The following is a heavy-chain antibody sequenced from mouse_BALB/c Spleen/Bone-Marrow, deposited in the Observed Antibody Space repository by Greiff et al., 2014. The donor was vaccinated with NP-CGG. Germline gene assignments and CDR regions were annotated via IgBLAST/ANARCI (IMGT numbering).Heavy chain of an antibody. J-gene: IGHJ3*01. CDR2: FYPGSGSI. V-gene: IGHV1-62-2*01. CDR3: ARHEDRLRAWFAY. CDR1: GYTFTEYI. Sequence: VQLQQSGAELVKPGASVKLSCKASGYTFTEYIIHWVKQRPGQGLGWIGRFYPGSGSIKYNEKFKDKATLTEDNSSSTVYMELSRVTSEDSAVKFCARHEDRLRAWFAYWGQGTLVTVSA. D-gene: IGHD3-2*02.